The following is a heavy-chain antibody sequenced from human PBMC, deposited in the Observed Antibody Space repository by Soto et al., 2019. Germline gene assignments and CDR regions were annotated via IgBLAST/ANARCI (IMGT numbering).Heavy chain of an antibody. V-gene: IGHV3-9*01. CDR3: AKDRSSGSPYYGMDF. CDR1: GFTFGDYA. Sequence: SLRLSCAASGFTFGDYAMHWVRQVPGKGLEWVSGFKWNSGDVGYADSVKGRFTISRDNARNSLYLQVNSLRPEDTAVYYCAKDRSSGSPYYGMDFWGQGTMVTVSS. D-gene: IGHD3-10*01. J-gene: IGHJ6*02. CDR2: FKWNSGDV.